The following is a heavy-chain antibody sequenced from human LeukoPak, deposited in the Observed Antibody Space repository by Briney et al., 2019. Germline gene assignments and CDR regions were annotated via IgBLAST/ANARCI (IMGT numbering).Heavy chain of an antibody. V-gene: IGHV3-21*05. CDR3: AREYCSGGSCYNDAFDI. D-gene: IGHD2-15*01. Sequence: SGGSLRLSCAASGFTFSSYAMSWVRQAPGKGLEWVSHISSSSSYIYYADSVKGRFTISRDNAKNSLYLQMNSLRAEDTAVYYCAREYCSGGSCYNDAFDIWGQGTMVTVSS. J-gene: IGHJ3*02. CDR1: GFTFSSYA. CDR2: ISSSSSYI.